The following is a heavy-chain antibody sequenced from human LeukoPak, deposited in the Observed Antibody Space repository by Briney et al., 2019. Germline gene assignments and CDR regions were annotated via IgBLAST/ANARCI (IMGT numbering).Heavy chain of an antibody. CDR1: GGSISSSSYY. V-gene: IGHV4-39*07. CDR3: ARRHGDYAGGYYYYYYMDV. Sequence: SETLSLTCTVSGGSISSSSYYWGWIRQPPGKGLEWIGSIYYSGSTYYNPSLKSRVTISVDTSKNQFSLKLSSVTAADTAVYYCARRHGDYAGGYYYYYYMDVWGKGTTVTISS. J-gene: IGHJ6*03. CDR2: IYYSGST. D-gene: IGHD4-17*01.